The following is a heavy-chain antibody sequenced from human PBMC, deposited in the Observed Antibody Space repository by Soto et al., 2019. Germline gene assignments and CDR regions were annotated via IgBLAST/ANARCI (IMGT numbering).Heavy chain of an antibody. CDR2: ILSSGGT. D-gene: IGHD6-19*01. J-gene: IGHJ4*02. Sequence: QVQLQESGPGLVKRSGTLSLTCSVSGDSVSSYAYYWTWIRQPPGKTLEWVGFILSSGGTSTNPSLRSRLSMSVDTSRNQFSMRLTSVTAADTGVYFCAKGFSSGLYVDSWGRGTLVTVSS. V-gene: IGHV4-61*08. CDR3: AKGFSSGLYVDS. CDR1: GDSVSSYAYY.